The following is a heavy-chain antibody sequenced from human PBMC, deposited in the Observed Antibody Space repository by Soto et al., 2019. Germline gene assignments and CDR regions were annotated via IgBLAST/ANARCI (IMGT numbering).Heavy chain of an antibody. D-gene: IGHD1-20*01. Sequence: SSETLSLTCTVSGASISVHSYYWTWIRQPPGKGLEWIGRSYYSGTTYFNPSLKSRATISVDTSKNQFSLTLTSVTAADTAIYYCTRRNNWNDNYFDPWGRGALGTVCS. J-gene: IGHJ5*02. V-gene: IGHV4-39*01. CDR2: SYYSGTT. CDR1: GASISVHSYY. CDR3: TRRNNWNDNYFDP.